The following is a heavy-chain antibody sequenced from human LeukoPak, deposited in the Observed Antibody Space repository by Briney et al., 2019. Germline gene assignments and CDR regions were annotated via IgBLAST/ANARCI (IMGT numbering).Heavy chain of an antibody. D-gene: IGHD2-21*01. CDR3: ARIAYCGGDCYLSSLDY. Sequence: ASVKVSCKASGYTFTSYYMHWVRQAPGQGLEWMGIINPSGGSTSYAQKFQGRVTMTRDTSTSTVYMELSSLRSEDTAVYYCARIAYCGGDCYLSSLDYWGQGTLVTVSS. CDR2: INPSGGST. V-gene: IGHV1-46*03. J-gene: IGHJ4*02. CDR1: GYTFTSYY.